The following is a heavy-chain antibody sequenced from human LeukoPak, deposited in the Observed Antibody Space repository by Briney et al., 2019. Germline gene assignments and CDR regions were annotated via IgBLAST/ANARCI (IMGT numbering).Heavy chain of an antibody. Sequence: ASVKVSCKASGYTFTSYYMHWVRQAPGQGLEWMGIINPSGGSTSYAQKFQGRVTMTRDTSTSTAYMELSSLRSEDTAVYYCARDLYGGNPGYYFDYWGQGTLVTVSS. D-gene: IGHD2-15*01. CDR1: GYTFTSYY. V-gene: IGHV1-46*01. CDR2: INPSGGST. CDR3: ARDLYGGNPGYYFDY. J-gene: IGHJ4*02.